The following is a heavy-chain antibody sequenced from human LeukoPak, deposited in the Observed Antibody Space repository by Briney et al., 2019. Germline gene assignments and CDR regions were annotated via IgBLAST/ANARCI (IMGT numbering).Heavy chain of an antibody. D-gene: IGHD2/OR15-2a*01. CDR1: GFTFSSYG. CDR3: AREGPRGNSQFDY. V-gene: IGHV3-33*01. CDR2: IWYDGSNK. J-gene: IGHJ4*02. Sequence: GGSLRLSCAASGFTFSSYGMHWVRQAPGKGLEWVALIWYDGSNKYYTDSVKGRLAISRDNSKNTLYLQMNSLRAEDTAIYYCAREGPRGNSQFDYWGQGTLVTVSS.